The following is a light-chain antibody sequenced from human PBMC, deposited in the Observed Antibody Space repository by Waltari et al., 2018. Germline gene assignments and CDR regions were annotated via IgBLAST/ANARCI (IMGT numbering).Light chain of an antibody. CDR3: QSYDSSHWV. J-gene: IGLJ3*02. CDR1: NSNIGAGSD. Sequence: QSVLTQPPPVSGAPGQRVTIPCAGSNSNIGAGSDVHWYQHLPGTAPKLLIYGNINRPSGVPDRFSGSKSGTSASLAITGLQADDEADYYCQSYDSSHWVFGGGTKLTVL. CDR2: GNI. V-gene: IGLV1-40*01.